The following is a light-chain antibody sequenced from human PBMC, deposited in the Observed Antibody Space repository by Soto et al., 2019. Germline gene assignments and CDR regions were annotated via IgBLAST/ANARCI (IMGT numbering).Light chain of an antibody. CDR3: QQYGTSPYT. Sequence: TQSPDTLSVSPGERVTFSCRASQSISTNLAWYQQKPGQAPRLLIYGASNRATGIPDRVSGSGSGTSFTLTISRLEPQDFAVYYCQQYGTSPYTFGQGTKLEIK. CDR1: QSISTN. CDR2: GAS. V-gene: IGKV3-20*01. J-gene: IGKJ2*01.